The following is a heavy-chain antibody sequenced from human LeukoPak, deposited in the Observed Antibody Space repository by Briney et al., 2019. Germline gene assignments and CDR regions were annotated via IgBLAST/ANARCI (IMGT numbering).Heavy chain of an antibody. J-gene: IGHJ4*02. Sequence: SGTLSLTCGVSGGSISSTNWWTWVRQPPGEGLEWIGEVPLSGRTNYNPSLESRVTMSVDMSENHISLKLTSVTAADTAVYYCAREGGPYRPLDYSGQGTLVTVSS. CDR2: VPLSGRT. CDR3: AREGGPYRPLDY. CDR1: GGSISSTNW. V-gene: IGHV4-4*02.